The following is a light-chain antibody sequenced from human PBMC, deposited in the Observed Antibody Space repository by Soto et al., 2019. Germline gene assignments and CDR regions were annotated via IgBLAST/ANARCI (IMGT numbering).Light chain of an antibody. Sequence: EIVLTQSPGTLSLSPGERATLSCRASQSVSSSYLAWYQQKPGQAPRLLIYGASTRATGVQDRFRGSGSGTDLTLTIRRLEPEDFAVYYCNQYGSSRRSFGQGTKVDIK. CDR3: NQYGSSRRS. CDR1: QSVSSSY. V-gene: IGKV3-20*01. CDR2: GAS. J-gene: IGKJ1*01.